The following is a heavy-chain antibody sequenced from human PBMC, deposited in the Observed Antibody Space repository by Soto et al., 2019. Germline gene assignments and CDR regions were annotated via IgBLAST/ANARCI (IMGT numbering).Heavy chain of an antibody. Sequence: PGGSLRLSCSASGFTFSSYAMHWVRQAPGKGLEYVSAISSNGGSTYYADSVKGRFTISRDNSKNTLYLQMSSLRAEDTAVYYCVKDIPRLKGGYSSGWFLFYWGQGTLVTVSS. CDR2: ISSNGGST. CDR1: GFTFSSYA. J-gene: IGHJ4*02. V-gene: IGHV3-64D*06. D-gene: IGHD6-19*01. CDR3: VKDIPRLKGGYSSGWFLFY.